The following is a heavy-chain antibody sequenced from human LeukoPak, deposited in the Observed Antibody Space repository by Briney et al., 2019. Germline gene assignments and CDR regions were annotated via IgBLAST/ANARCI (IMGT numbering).Heavy chain of an antibody. CDR1: GGSISSSSYY. CDR2: IYYSGST. J-gene: IGHJ4*02. Sequence: SETLSLTCTVSGGSISSSSYYWGWIRQPPGKGLEWIGSIYYSGSTYYNPSLKSRVTISVDTSKNQFSLKLSSVTAADTAVYYCARRYYYDSSGLIDYWGQGTLVTVSS. V-gene: IGHV4-39*01. D-gene: IGHD3-22*01. CDR3: ARRYYYDSSGLIDY.